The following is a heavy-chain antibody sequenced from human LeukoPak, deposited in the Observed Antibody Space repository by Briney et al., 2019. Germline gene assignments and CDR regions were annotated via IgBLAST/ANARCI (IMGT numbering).Heavy chain of an antibody. V-gene: IGHV4-4*07. CDR3: AKSVYGSGNFDL. D-gene: IGHD3-10*01. CDR1: GGSISSYR. Sequence: SETLSLTCSVSGGSISSYRWNWIRQPAGKGLEWIGRIYPSGSTKYNPSLKSRVTMSLDTSKILFSLKLSSVTAADTAIYYCAKSVYGSGNFDLWGQGTLVTVSS. CDR2: IYPSGST. J-gene: IGHJ4*02.